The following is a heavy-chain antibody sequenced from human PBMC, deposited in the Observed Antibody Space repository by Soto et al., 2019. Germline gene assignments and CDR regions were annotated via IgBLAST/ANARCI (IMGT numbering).Heavy chain of an antibody. J-gene: IGHJ6*03. CDR3: ARLDHFTGRGTVPNAGYMDV. CDR1: GYSFTSYW. Sequence: EVQLVQSGAEVKKPGESLKISCKGSGYSFTSYWIGWVRQMPGKGLEWMGIIYPGEADTRYSPSFQVQGTISADKSISTDYQQWSSLKASDTAMYDSARLDHFTGRGTVPNAGYMDVWGKGTTVTVSS. D-gene: IGHD2-2*01. V-gene: IGHV5-51*03. CDR2: IYPGEADT.